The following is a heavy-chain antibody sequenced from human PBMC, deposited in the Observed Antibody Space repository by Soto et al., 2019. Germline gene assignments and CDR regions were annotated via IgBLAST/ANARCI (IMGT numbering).Heavy chain of an antibody. J-gene: IGHJ4*02. Sequence: VQLLESWGGFVEPGWSLRLSCAASGFTFSNYPMTWVRQAPGKGLEWVSSISGSGGSTYYADSVKGRFTISRDNPKNTISLQMNSLRAEDTAVYYCAKEHTHSEADTSSIFDYWGQGTLVTVSS. CDR3: AKEHTHSEADTSSIFDY. V-gene: IGHV3-23*01. D-gene: IGHD2-2*01. CDR1: GFTFSNYP. CDR2: ISGSGGST.